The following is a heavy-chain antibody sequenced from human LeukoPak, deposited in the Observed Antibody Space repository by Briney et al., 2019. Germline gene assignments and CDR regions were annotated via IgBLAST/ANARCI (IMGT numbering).Heavy chain of an antibody. D-gene: IGHD4-11*01. J-gene: IGHJ4*02. CDR2: FDPEDGET. V-gene: IGHV1-24*01. CDR3: ATEPVMTTHSFDY. CDR1: GFTLTELS. Sequence: ASVKVSCKVSGFTLTELSMHWVRQAPGKGLEGMGSFDPEDGETIYAQKFQGRVTMTEDTSTDTAYMELSSLRSEDTAVYYCATEPVMTTHSFDYWGQGTLVTVSS.